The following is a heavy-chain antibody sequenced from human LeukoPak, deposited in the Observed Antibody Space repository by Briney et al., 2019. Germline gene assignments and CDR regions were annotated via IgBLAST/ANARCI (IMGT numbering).Heavy chain of an antibody. CDR1: GYTLTELS. CDR2: IIPIFGTA. Sequence: ASVKVSCKVSGYTLTELSMHWVRQAPGQGLEWMGGIIPIFGTANYAQKFQGRVTITADESTSTAYMELSSLRSEDTAVYYCASCYWAGIRYYYYYYMDVWGKGTTVTISS. V-gene: IGHV1-69*13. D-gene: IGHD3-10*01. CDR3: ASCYWAGIRYYYYYYMDV. J-gene: IGHJ6*03.